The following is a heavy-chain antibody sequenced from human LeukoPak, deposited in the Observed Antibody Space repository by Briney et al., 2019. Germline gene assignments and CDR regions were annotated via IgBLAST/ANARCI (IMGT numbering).Heavy chain of an antibody. Sequence: GGSLRLSCAASGFTFSSYSMNWFRQAPGKELEGVSSISSSSSYIYYADSVKGRFTISRDNAKNSLYLQMNSLRAEDTAVYYCARDGGYFDLEHWGQGTLVTVSS. CDR3: ARDGGYFDLEH. CDR2: ISSSSSYI. J-gene: IGHJ4*02. D-gene: IGHD3-9*01. CDR1: GFTFSSYS. V-gene: IGHV3-21*01.